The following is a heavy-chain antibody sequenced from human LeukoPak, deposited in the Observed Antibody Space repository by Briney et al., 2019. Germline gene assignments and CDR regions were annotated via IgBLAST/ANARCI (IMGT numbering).Heavy chain of an antibody. CDR1: GFTFSSYA. CDR2: INHSGST. J-gene: IGHJ6*02. D-gene: IGHD3-10*01. CDR3: ARGRITMVRGAPHYYYYGMDV. V-gene: IGHV4-34*01. Sequence: GSLRLSCAASGFTFSSYAMGWVRQPPGKGLEWIGEINHSGSTNYNPSLKSRVTISVDTSKNQFSLKLSSVTAADTAVYYCARGRITMVRGAPHYYYYGMDVWGQGTTVTVSS.